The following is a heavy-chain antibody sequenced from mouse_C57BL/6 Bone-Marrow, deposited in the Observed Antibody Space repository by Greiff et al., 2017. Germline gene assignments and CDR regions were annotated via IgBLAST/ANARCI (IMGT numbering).Heavy chain of an antibody. Sequence: QVQLQQPGAELVKPGASVKMSCEASGYTFTSYWITWVKQRPGQGLEWIGDIYPGSGSTNYNEKFKSKATLTVDTSSSTAYMQLSSLTSEDSAVYYCARPAYYSNLYAMDYWGQGTSVTVSS. V-gene: IGHV1-55*01. J-gene: IGHJ4*01. CDR2: IYPGSGST. D-gene: IGHD2-5*01. CDR3: ARPAYYSNLYAMDY. CDR1: GYTFTSYW.